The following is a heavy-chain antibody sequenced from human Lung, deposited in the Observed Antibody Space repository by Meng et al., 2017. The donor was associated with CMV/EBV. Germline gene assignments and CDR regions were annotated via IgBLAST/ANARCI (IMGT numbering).Heavy chain of an antibody. CDR2: ISYDGSNK. D-gene: IGHD4-23*01. CDR3: ASGGGHDVFDI. CDR1: GFTFSGYA. Sequence: SXAASGFTFSGYAMHWVRQAPGKGLEWVAVISYDGSNKYYADSVKGRFTISRDNSKNTLYLQMNSLRVKDTAIYYCASGGGHDVFDIWGQGTVVTVSS. J-gene: IGHJ3*02. V-gene: IGHV3-30*04.